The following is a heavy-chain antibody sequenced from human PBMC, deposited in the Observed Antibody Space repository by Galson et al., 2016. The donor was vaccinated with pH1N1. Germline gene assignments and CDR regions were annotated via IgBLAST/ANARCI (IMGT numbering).Heavy chain of an antibody. V-gene: IGHV4-39*01. Sequence: LSLTCTVSGGSISNSNYYWGWIRQPPGKGLEWLGSVYYSGTTYYNPSLKSRVTISADTSKNQFSLRLSSVTAADTAIYYCARQEWFGELGGWFDPWGQGTLVTVSS. J-gene: IGHJ5*02. CDR3: ARQEWFGELGGWFDP. CDR2: VYYSGTT. CDR1: GGSISNSNYY. D-gene: IGHD3-10*01.